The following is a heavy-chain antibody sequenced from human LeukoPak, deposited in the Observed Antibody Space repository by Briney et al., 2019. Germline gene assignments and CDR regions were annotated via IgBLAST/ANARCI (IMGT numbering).Heavy chain of an antibody. D-gene: IGHD3-10*01. CDR3: ARSITMVRGVLYYYYYYYMDV. Sequence: ASVKNSCKASGYTFTGYYMHWVRHDPGQRGEWMGWMNPNSGNTGYAQKFQGRVTMTRNTSISTAYMELSSLRSEDTAVYYCARSITMVRGVLYYYYYYYMDVWGKGTTVTISS. CDR1: GYTFTGYY. J-gene: IGHJ6*03. V-gene: IGHV1-8*02. CDR2: MNPNSGNT.